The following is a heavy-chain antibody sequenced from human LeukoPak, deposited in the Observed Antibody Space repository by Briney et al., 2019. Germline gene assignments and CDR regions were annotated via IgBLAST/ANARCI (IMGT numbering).Heavy chain of an antibody. CDR2: IYGSGVSI. CDR1: GFTFEKYV. V-gene: IGHV3-23*01. J-gene: IGHJ4*02. CDR3: AKDLGWELPAEAY. D-gene: IGHD1-26*01. Sequence: GGSLRLSCVASGFTFEKYVMNWVRQAPGKGLEWLATIYGSGVSISYSDSVKGRFTISRDNSNNTLYLQMNGLRAEDTAMYFCAKDLGWELPAEAYWGQGVLVTVSS.